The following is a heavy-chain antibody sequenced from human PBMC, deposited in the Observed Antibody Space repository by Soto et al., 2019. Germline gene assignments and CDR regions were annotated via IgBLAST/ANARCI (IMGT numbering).Heavy chain of an antibody. CDR1: GGTFSSYA. CDR3: ARANSSGWYSEYFQH. CDR2: IIPIFGTA. Sequence: SVKVSCKASGGTFSSYAISWVRQAPGQGLEWMGGIIPIFGTANYAQKFQGRVTITADESTSTAYMELSSLRSEDTAVYYCARANSSGWYSEYFQHWGQGTLVTVSS. J-gene: IGHJ1*01. V-gene: IGHV1-69*13. D-gene: IGHD6-19*01.